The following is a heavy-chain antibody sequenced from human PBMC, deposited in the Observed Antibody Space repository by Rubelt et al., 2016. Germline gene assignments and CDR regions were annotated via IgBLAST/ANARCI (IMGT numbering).Heavy chain of an antibody. Sequence: QVQLVQSGAEVKKPGASVKVSCKASGYTFTSYGISWVRQAPGQGLEWLGWISAYDGNTYYAQQLQGRVSSTTDTSTRTAYMGVSSLRSDDTALYYCARDRHYIAALTDFDYWGQGTLVTVSS. D-gene: IGHD6-13*01. CDR2: ISAYDGNT. CDR1: GYTFTSYG. J-gene: IGHJ4*02. V-gene: IGHV1-18*01. CDR3: ARDRHYIAALTDFDY.